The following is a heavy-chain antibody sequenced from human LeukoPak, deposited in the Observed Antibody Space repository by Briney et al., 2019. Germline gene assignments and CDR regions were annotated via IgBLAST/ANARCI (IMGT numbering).Heavy chain of an antibody. CDR2: IIPIFGTA. V-gene: IGHV1-69*05. Sequence: SVKVSCKASGGTFISYAISWVRQAPGQGLEWMGRIIPIFGTANYALKFQGRVTITTDESTSTAYMELSSLRSEDTAVYYCARQGVQPSYYDSSGTGLYFDYWGQGTLVTVSS. CDR1: GGTFISYA. D-gene: IGHD3-22*01. CDR3: ARQGVQPSYYDSSGTGLYFDY. J-gene: IGHJ4*02.